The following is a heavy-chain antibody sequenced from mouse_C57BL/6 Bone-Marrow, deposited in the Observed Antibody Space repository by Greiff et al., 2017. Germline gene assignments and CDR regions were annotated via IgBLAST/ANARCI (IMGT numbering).Heavy chain of an antibody. CDR3: ANSNYEAMDY. CDR1: GYAFSSSW. CDR2: IYPGDGDT. D-gene: IGHD2-5*01. V-gene: IGHV1-82*01. Sequence: QVQLQQSGPELVKPGASVKISCKASGYAFSSSWMNWVKQRPGKGLEWIGRIYPGDGDTNYNGKFKGKATLTADKSSSTAYMQLSSLTSEDSAVYVCANSNYEAMDYWGQGTSVTVSS. J-gene: IGHJ4*01.